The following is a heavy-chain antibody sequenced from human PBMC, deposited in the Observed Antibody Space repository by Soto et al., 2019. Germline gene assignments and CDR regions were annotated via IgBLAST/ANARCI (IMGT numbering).Heavy chain of an antibody. J-gene: IGHJ3*02. Sequence: QVQLVQSGAEVKKPGSSVKVSCKASGGTFSSYAISWVRQAPGQGLEGMGGIIPIFGTANYAQKFQGRVTITADESTSTAYMELSSLRSEDTAVYYCARSNPGITGTRRAFDIWGQGTMVTVSS. D-gene: IGHD1-7*01. CDR2: IIPIFGTA. CDR3: ARSNPGITGTRRAFDI. V-gene: IGHV1-69*01. CDR1: GGTFSSYA.